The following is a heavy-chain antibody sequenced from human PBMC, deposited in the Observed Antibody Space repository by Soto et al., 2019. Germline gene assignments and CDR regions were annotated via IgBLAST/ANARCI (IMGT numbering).Heavy chain of an antibody. CDR2: IIPILGIA. CDR1: GGTFSSYT. Sequence: QVQLVQSGAEVKKPGSSVKVSCKASGGTFSSYTISWVRQAPGQGLEWMGRIIPILGIANYAQKFQGRVTITADKSTSTAYMELSSLRSEDTAVYYCARVGVYDILTGYSSDWFGPWGQGTLVTVSS. J-gene: IGHJ5*02. V-gene: IGHV1-69*02. D-gene: IGHD3-9*01. CDR3: ARVGVYDILTGYSSDWFGP.